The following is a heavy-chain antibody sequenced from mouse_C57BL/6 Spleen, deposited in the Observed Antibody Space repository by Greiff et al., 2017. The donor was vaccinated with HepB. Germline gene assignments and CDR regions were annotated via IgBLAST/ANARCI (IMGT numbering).Heavy chain of an antibody. Sequence: VKLQQSGPGLVQPSQSLSITCTVSGFSLTSYGVHWVRQSPGKGLEWLGVIWRGGSTDYNAAFMSRLSITKDNSKSQVFFKMNSLQADDTAIYYCAKNRHYYGSSYWYFDVWGTGTTVTVSS. CDR1: GFSLTSYG. D-gene: IGHD1-1*01. CDR3: AKNRHYYGSSYWYFDV. CDR2: IWRGGST. J-gene: IGHJ1*03. V-gene: IGHV2-5*01.